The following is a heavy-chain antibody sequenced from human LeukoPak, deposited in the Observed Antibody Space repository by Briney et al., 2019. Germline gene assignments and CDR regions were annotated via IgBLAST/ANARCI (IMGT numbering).Heavy chain of an antibody. V-gene: IGHV4-59*01. Sequence: PSETLSLTCTVSGGSISSYYWSWIRQPPGKGLEWIGYIYYSGSTNYNPSLKSRVTISVDTSKNQFSLKLCSVTAADTAVYYCASSALSYYDFWSGNNWFDPWGQGTLVTVSS. CDR1: GGSISSYY. CDR2: IYYSGST. CDR3: ASSALSYYDFWSGNNWFDP. J-gene: IGHJ5*02. D-gene: IGHD3-3*01.